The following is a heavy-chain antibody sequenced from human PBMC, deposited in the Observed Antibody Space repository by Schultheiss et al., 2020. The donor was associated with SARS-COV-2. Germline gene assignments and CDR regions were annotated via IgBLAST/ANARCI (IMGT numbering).Heavy chain of an antibody. CDR2: IYSGGST. V-gene: IGHV3-53*01. CDR3: ASCGVEMATIRHCDAFDI. D-gene: IGHD5-24*01. Sequence: GGSLRLSCTVSGFDVGSNYMSWVRQAPGKGLEWVSVIYSGGSTYYADSVKGRFTISRDNSKNTLYLQMNSLRAEDTAVYYCASCGVEMATIRHCDAFDIWGQGTMVTVSS. CDR1: GFDVGSNY. J-gene: IGHJ3*02.